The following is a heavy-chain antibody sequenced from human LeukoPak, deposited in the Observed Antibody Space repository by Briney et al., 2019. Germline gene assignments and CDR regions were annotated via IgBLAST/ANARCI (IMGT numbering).Heavy chain of an antibody. J-gene: IGHJ2*01. CDR1: GYSFTSYW. Sequence: GGSLKISCKGSGYSFTSYWIGWVRQMPGKGLEWMGIIYPGDSDTRYSPSFQGQVTISADKSISTAYLQWSSLKASDTAMYYCARCLVPSRDLRPWYFDLWGRGTLVTVSS. V-gene: IGHV5-51*01. CDR3: ARCLVPSRDLRPWYFDL. D-gene: IGHD3-10*01. CDR2: IYPGDSDT.